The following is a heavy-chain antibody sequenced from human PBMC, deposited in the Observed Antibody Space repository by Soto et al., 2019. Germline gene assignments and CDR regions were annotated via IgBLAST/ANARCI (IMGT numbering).Heavy chain of an antibody. CDR2: INPNSGGT. Sequence: ASVKVSCKASGYTFTGYYMHWVRQAPGQGLEWMGWINPNSGGTNYAQKFQGWVTMTRDTSISTAYMELSRLRSDDTAVYYCARDNYDILTGSNWFDPWGQGTLVTVSS. J-gene: IGHJ5*02. CDR3: ARDNYDILTGSNWFDP. D-gene: IGHD3-9*01. V-gene: IGHV1-2*04. CDR1: GYTFTGYY.